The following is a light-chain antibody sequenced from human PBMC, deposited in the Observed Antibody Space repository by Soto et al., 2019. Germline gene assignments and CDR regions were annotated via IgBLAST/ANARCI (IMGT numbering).Light chain of an antibody. CDR2: EVT. CDR1: SSDVGGYNY. V-gene: IGLV2-14*03. CDR3: SSYTSRSTLV. Sequence: LTQPASVSGSPGQSITISCTGTSSDVGGYNYVSWYQQHPGKAPKLMIYEVTNRPSGVSNRFSGSKSGNTASLTISGLQAEDEADYYCSSYTSRSTLVFGTGTKVTV. J-gene: IGLJ1*01.